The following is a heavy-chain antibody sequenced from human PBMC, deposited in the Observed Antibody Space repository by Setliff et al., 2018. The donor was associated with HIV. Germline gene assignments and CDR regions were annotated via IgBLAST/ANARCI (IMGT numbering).Heavy chain of an antibody. CDR3: ARILQVGSTTRYAFDV. V-gene: IGHV3-7*01. Sequence: GGSLRLSCSTSGFVFSRFGFHWVRQAPGKGPEWVANINQDGDEMYLTDSVKGRFTIYRDSTKNSVYLQMKSLRAEDTAVYYCARILQVGSTTRYAFDVWGQGTVVTVSS. CDR1: GFVFSRFG. D-gene: IGHD1-26*01. CDR2: INQDGDEM. J-gene: IGHJ3*01.